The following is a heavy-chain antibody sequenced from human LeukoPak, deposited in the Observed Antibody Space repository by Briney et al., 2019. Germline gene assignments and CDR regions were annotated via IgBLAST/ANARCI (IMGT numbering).Heavy chain of an antibody. J-gene: IGHJ4*02. CDR3: ARLDYDILTGSPFDY. V-gene: IGHV4-4*09. CDR2: IYTSGST. CDR1: GGSISSYY. D-gene: IGHD3-9*01. Sequence: SETLSLTCTVPGGSISSYYWSWIRQPPGKGLEWIGYIYTSGSTNYNPSLKSRVTISVDTSKNQFSLKLSSVTAADTAVYYCARLDYDILTGSPFDYWGQGTLVTVSS.